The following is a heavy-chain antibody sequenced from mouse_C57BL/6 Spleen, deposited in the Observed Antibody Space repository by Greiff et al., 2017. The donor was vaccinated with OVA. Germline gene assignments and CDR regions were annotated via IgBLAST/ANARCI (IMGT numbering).Heavy chain of an antibody. D-gene: IGHD2-3*01. CDR1: GFTFSDYY. CDR2: INYDGSST. CDR3: ARDTDGYPYYFDY. V-gene: IGHV5-16*01. J-gene: IGHJ2*01. Sequence: EVKLVESEGGLVQPGSSMKLSCTASGFTFSDYYMAWVRQVPEKGLEWVANINYDGSSTYYLDSLKSRFIISRDNAKNILYLQMSSLKSEDTATYYWARDTDGYPYYFDYWGQGTTLTVSS.